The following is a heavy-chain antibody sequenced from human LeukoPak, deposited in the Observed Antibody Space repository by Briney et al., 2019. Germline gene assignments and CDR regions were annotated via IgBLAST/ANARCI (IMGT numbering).Heavy chain of an antibody. CDR3: ARIGYSSSSLDF. J-gene: IGHJ4*02. CDR2: IKQDGSVK. CDR1: GFTVSNNY. D-gene: IGHD6-6*01. Sequence: GGSLRLSCAASGFTVSNNYMSWVRQAPGKGLEWVANIKQDGSVKYYVDSVKGRFTISRDNAKNSLYLQMNSLRAEDTAVYNCARIGYSSSSLDFWGRGTLVTVSS. V-gene: IGHV3-7*03.